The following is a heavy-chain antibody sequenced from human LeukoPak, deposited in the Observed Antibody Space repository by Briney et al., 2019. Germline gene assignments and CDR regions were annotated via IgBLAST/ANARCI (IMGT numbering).Heavy chain of an antibody. V-gene: IGHV3-33*01. D-gene: IGHD4-17*01. Sequence: GGSLGLSCAASGFTFSNYGMHWVRQAPGKGLEWVAAIWYDGSNKYYGDSVKGRFTISRDNSKNTLYLQMNSLRAEDTAAYYCARAGYGDPHFDFWGQGTLVTVSS. CDR1: GFTFSNYG. CDR2: IWYDGSNK. J-gene: IGHJ4*02. CDR3: ARAGYGDPHFDF.